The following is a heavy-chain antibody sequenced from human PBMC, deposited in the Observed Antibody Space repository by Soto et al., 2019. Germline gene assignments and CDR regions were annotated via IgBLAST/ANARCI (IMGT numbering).Heavy chain of an antibody. Sequence: SETLSLTCSVSGDFISNTTYSWGWVRKAPGKGLEWVGSIYVSGSGSSHYNPSLKRRVTISVDTSKNQSSLKLTSVNAAHTAVYYCARPQYSFRTRGYDPLEYLGQGTLVTVSS. CDR2: IYVSGSGSS. CDR1: GDFISNTTYS. V-gene: IGHV4-39*01. CDR3: ARPQYSFRTRGYDPLEY. D-gene: IGHD3-22*01. J-gene: IGHJ4*02.